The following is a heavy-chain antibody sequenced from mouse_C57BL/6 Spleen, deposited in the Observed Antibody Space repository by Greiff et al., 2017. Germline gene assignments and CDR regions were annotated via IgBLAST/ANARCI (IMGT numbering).Heavy chain of an antibody. D-gene: IGHD2-3*01. Sequence: EVQLQQSGPGLVKPSQSLSLTCSVTGYSITSGYYWNWIRQFPGNKLEWMGYISYDGSNNYNPSLKNRISITRDTSKNQFFLKLNSVTTEDTATYYCASPDGYYPSWFAYWGQGTLVTVSA. V-gene: IGHV3-6*01. J-gene: IGHJ3*01. CDR2: ISYDGSN. CDR1: GYSITSGYY. CDR3: ASPDGYYPSWFAY.